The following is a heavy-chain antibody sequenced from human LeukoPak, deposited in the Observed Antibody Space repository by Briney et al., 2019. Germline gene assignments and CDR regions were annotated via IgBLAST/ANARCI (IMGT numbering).Heavy chain of an antibody. D-gene: IGHD1-26*01. V-gene: IGHV1-18*01. CDR3: ARSLVGAASTRSFDY. CDR1: GYTFKSYG. J-gene: IGHJ4*02. Sequence: GASVTVSCKASGYTFKSYGISWVRQAPGQGLEWMGWISPYNGNTNYEQKFQGRVTMTSDTSTSTTYMELRSLQSDDTAVYYCARSLVGAASTRSFDYWGQGTPVTVSS. CDR2: ISPYNGNT.